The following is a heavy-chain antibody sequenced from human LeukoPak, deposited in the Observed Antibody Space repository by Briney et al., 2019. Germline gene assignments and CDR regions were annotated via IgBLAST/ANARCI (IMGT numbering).Heavy chain of an antibody. CDR2: ISNSGSTI. V-gene: IGHV3-48*03. CDR1: GFTFSSYE. CDR3: AKDGKMIVVLFGAFDI. D-gene: IGHD3-22*01. J-gene: IGHJ3*02. Sequence: PGGSLRLSCAASGFTFSSYEMNWVRQAPGKGLEWVSYISNSGSTIYYTDSVKGRFTISRDNAKNSLYLQMNSLRAEDTAVYYCAKDGKMIVVLFGAFDIWGQGTMVTVSS.